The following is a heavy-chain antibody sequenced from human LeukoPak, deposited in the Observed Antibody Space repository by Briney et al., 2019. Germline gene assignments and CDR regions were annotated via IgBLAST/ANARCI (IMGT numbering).Heavy chain of an antibody. CDR1: GYTFTNYA. V-gene: IGHV1-3*01. Sequence: GASVKVSCKASGYTFTNYAMHWVRQAPGQRLEWMGWINAGNGNTEYSQNFQDRVTITRDTSATTAYMELSSLRSDDTAVYYCARAWLGLTGDGYTADNWFDPWGQGTLVTVSS. D-gene: IGHD5-24*01. CDR3: ARAWLGLTGDGYTADNWFDP. CDR2: INAGNGNT. J-gene: IGHJ5*02.